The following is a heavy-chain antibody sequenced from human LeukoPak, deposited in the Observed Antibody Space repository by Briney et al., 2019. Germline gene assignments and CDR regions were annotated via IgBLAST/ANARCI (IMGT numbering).Heavy chain of an antibody. D-gene: IGHD2-15*01. CDR2: MNPNSGNT. Sequence: ASVKVSCKASEYTFTSYDINWVRQATGQGLEWMGWMNPNSGNTVYAQKFQGRVTMTRDTSIGTAYMELSSLRSEDTAMYYCARKNYCSGGSCYSRGWFDPWGQGTLVTVSS. V-gene: IGHV1-8*01. CDR1: EYTFTSYD. CDR3: ARKNYCSGGSCYSRGWFDP. J-gene: IGHJ5*02.